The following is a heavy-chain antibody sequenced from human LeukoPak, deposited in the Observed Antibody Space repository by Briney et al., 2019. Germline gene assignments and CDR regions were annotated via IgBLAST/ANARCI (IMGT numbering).Heavy chain of an antibody. V-gene: IGHV1-3*01. D-gene: IGHD3-10*01. Sequence: GASVNVSCKASGYTFTSYAMHGVRQAPAQRLEWMGWINAGNGNTKYSQKFQGSVTITRDTSASTAYMELSRLRSQDTAVYYCARRRFVKGSGSHAFDIWGQGTMVTVSS. CDR3: ARRRFVKGSGSHAFDI. CDR2: INAGNGNT. J-gene: IGHJ3*02. CDR1: GYTFTSYA.